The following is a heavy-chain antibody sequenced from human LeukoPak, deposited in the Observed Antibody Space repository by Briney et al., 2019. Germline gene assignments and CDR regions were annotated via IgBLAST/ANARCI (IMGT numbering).Heavy chain of an antibody. J-gene: IGHJ5*02. CDR2: IYHSGST. Sequence: PSGTLSLTCAVSGGSISSSNWWSWVRQPPGKGLEWIGEIYHSGSTNCNPSLKSRVTISVDKSKNQFSLKLSSVTAADTAVYYCARIRGYSYVNWFDPWGQGTLVTVSS. D-gene: IGHD5-18*01. CDR1: GGSISSSNW. V-gene: IGHV4-4*02. CDR3: ARIRGYSYVNWFDP.